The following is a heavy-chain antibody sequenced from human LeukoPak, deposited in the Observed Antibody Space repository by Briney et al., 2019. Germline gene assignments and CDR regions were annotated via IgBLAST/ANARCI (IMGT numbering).Heavy chain of an antibody. Sequence: PSETLSLTCTVSDDSISSYSWSWIRQPPGKGLEWIGYIYYSGSTNYNPSLKSRVTISVDTSKNQFSLKLRSVTAADTAVYYCARLALQEVGATQTYYLDYWGQGTLVTVSS. V-gene: IGHV4-59*01. CDR1: DDSISSYS. D-gene: IGHD1-26*01. CDR3: ARLALQEVGATQTYYLDY. CDR2: IYYSGST. J-gene: IGHJ4*02.